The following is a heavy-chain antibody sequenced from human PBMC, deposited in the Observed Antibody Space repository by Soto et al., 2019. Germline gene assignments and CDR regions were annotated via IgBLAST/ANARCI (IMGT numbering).Heavy chain of an antibody. CDR3: AKWNGYGDH. Sequence: EVQLLESGGGLVQPGGSLRLSCEVSGFSFSTYGVTWVRQAPGKGLEWVSGVSGGSGTTHYADSMKGRFTITGDTSKNTVYLQMNSLRVEDTAVYYCAKWNGYGDHWGQGTLVTVSS. CDR1: GFSFSTYG. V-gene: IGHV3-23*01. CDR2: VSGGSGTT. J-gene: IGHJ4*02. D-gene: IGHD1-1*01.